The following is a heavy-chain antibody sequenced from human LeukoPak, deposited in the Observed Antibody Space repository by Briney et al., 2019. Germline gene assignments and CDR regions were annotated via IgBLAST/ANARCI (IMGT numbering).Heavy chain of an antibody. V-gene: IGHV4-34*01. CDR3: ARVQRYDSSGYPSAVYYFDY. CDR2: INHSGST. Sequence: PSETLSLTCAVYGGSFSGYYWSWIRQPPGKGLEWIGEINHSGSTNYNPSLKSRVTISVDTSKNQFSLKLSSVTAADTAVYYCARVQRYDSSGYPSAVYYFDYWGQGTLVTVSS. CDR1: GGSFSGYY. J-gene: IGHJ4*02. D-gene: IGHD3-22*01.